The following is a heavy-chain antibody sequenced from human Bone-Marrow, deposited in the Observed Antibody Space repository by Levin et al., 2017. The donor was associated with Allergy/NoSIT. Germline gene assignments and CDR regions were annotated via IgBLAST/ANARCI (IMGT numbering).Heavy chain of an antibody. CDR2: IIPLLGTP. CDR1: GGSFSSNA. J-gene: IGHJ5*02. CDR3: ALGSSGYHWKFET. Sequence: GGSLRLSCKTSGGSFSSNAISWVRQAPGQGLDWMGGIIPLLGTPTYAQTFQGRVTITADASTTTAYMELISLRSEDTAVYYCALGSSGYHWKFETWGQGRLVTVSS. D-gene: IGHD3-22*01. V-gene: IGHV1-69*01.